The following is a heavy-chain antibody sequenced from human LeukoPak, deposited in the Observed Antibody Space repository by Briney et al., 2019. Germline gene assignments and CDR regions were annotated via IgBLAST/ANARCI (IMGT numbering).Heavy chain of an antibody. J-gene: IGHJ5*02. CDR3: ARERAIAAAGTLSRIDP. V-gene: IGHV3-11*01. CDR2: ISSSGSTI. Sequence: GGSLRLSCAASGFTLSDYSMSWIRQAPGKGLEWVSYISSSGSTIYYADSVKGRFIISRDNAKNSLYLQMNSLRAEDTAVYYCARERAIAAAGTLSRIDPWGQGTLVTVSS. D-gene: IGHD6-13*01. CDR1: GFTLSDYS.